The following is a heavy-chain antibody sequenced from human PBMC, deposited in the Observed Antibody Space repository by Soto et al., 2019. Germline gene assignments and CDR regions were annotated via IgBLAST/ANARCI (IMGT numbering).Heavy chain of an antibody. CDR3: ARRNNYGSGDKIYYFDY. Sequence: QVQLVQSGAEVKKPGASVKVSCKASGYTFSSYGIAWVRQAPGQGLEWMGWISPYNGVTNYAQKLQGRVTVTTDTSMNTAYRELRSLRSDDTAVYYCARRNNYGSGDKIYYFDYWGQGTLVTVSS. V-gene: IGHV1-18*01. CDR2: ISPYNGVT. D-gene: IGHD3-10*01. CDR1: GYTFSSYG. J-gene: IGHJ4*02.